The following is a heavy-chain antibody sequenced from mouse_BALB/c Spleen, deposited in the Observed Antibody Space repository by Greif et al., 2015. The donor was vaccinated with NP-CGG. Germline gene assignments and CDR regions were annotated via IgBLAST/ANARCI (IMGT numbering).Heavy chain of an antibody. D-gene: IGHD4-1*01. J-gene: IGHJ2*01. Sequence: QVQLQQSGAELVKPGASVKLSCKASGYTFTSYYMYWVKQRPGQGLEWIGGINPSNGGTNFNEKFKSKAALTVDKSSSTAYMQLSSLTSEDSAVYYCTRGLGRVAYFDYWGQGTTLTVSS. CDR2: INPSNGGT. CDR3: TRGLGRVAYFDY. CDR1: GYTFTSYY. V-gene: IGHV1S81*02.